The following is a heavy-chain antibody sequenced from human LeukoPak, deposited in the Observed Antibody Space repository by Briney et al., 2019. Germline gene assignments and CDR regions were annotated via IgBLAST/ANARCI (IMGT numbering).Heavy chain of an antibody. Sequence: KTSETLSLTCAVSGGSISSGGYSWSWIRQPPGKGLEWIGYIYYSGSTYYNPSLKSRVTISVDTSKNQFSLKLSSVTAADTAVYYCARYILTTTFDYHYYMDVWGKGTTVTVSS. CDR2: IYYSGST. CDR1: GGSISSGGYS. D-gene: IGHD5-12*01. J-gene: IGHJ6*03. V-gene: IGHV4-30-4*07. CDR3: ARYILTTTFDYHYYMDV.